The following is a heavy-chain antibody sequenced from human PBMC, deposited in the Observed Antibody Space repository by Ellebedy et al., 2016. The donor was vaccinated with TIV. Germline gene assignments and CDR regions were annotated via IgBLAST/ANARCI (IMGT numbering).Heavy chain of an antibody. CDR1: GFTFRTYP. CDR3: ARVVAGLVGGDY. V-gene: IGHV3-48*02. J-gene: IGHJ4*02. D-gene: IGHD6-19*01. CDR2: ITSVSSAT. Sequence: GESLKISCAASGFTFRTYPMMWVRQAPGKGLEWVSYITSVSSATRYADSVKGRFTISRDNAKNSLYLQMNSLRDEDTAVYYCARVVAGLVGGDYWGQGTLVTVSS.